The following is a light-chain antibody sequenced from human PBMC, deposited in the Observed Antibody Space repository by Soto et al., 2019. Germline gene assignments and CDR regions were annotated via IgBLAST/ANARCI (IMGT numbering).Light chain of an antibody. CDR2: EVT. J-gene: IGLJ1*01. CDR3: CSDAGSGVYV. V-gene: IGLV2-23*02. Sequence: QSALTQPASVSGSPGQSITIPCTGTSSDVGRYDFVSWYQQYPGKVPRVTIYEVTKRPSGVSNRFSGSKSGNTAFLTISGLEAEVEADYYCCSDAGSGVYVFGSGTKLTVL. CDR1: SSDVGRYDF.